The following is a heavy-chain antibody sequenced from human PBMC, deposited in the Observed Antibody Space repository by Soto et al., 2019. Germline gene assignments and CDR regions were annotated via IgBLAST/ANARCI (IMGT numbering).Heavy chain of an antibody. J-gene: IGHJ4*02. CDR2: ISSSGSTI. CDR3: ARDCRYDYIWGSYRNDYSDY. V-gene: IGHV3-11*01. D-gene: IGHD3-16*02. CDR1: RFTFSDYY. Sequence: PGGSLRLSCAASRFTFSDYYMSWIRQAPGKGLEWVSYISSSGSTIYYADSVKGRFTISRDNAKNSLYLQMNSLRAEDTAVYYCARDCRYDYIWGSYRNDYSDYWGQGTLVTVSS.